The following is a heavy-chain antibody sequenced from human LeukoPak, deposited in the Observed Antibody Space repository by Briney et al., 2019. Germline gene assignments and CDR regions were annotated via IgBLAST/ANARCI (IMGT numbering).Heavy chain of an antibody. V-gene: IGHV4-39*01. CDR3: ARLIAVAGTNWFDP. CDR1: GGSISSSSYY. CDR2: IYYSGST. Sequence: PSETLSLTCTVSGGSISSSSYYWGWIRQPPGKGLEWIGSIYYSGSTCYNPSLKSRVTISVDTSKNQFSLKLSSVTAADTAVYYCARLIAVAGTNWFDPWGQGTLVTVSS. J-gene: IGHJ5*02. D-gene: IGHD6-19*01.